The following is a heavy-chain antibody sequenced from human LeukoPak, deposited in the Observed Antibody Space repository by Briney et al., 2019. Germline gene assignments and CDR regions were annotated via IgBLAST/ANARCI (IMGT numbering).Heavy chain of an antibody. J-gene: IGHJ4*02. CDR3: AKDFAMSRFPAPFDS. CDR2: ISGIGGGT. V-gene: IGHV3-23*01. Sequence: GGSLRLSCAASGFIFRNDVMTWVRQAAGKGLEWVSSISGIGGGTYYADSVKGRFTISRDNSKNMLYLQMNSLRAEDTAIYFCAKDFAMSRFPAPFDSWGQGTLVTVSS. D-gene: IGHD2-21*01. CDR1: GFIFRNDV.